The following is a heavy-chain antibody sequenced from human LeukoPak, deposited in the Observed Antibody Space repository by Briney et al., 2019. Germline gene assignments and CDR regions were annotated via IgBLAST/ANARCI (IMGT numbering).Heavy chain of an antibody. J-gene: IGHJ6*03. D-gene: IGHD2-15*01. Sequence: PSETLSLTCTVSGGSISSYYWSWIRQPAGKGLEWIGRIYPSGSTNYNPSLKSRVTISVDKSKNQFSLKLSSVTAADTAVYYCARIAGGSPPYYYYYMDVWGKGTTVTVSS. CDR3: ARIAGGSPPYYYYYMDV. CDR1: GGSISSYY. V-gene: IGHV4-4*07. CDR2: IYPSGST.